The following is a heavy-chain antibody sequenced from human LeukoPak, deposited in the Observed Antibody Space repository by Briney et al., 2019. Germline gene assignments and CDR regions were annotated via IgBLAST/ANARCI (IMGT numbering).Heavy chain of an antibody. J-gene: IGHJ6*03. V-gene: IGHV4-59*01. CDR1: GGSISSYF. CDR3: ARGVHYYGSGSYYLGYYYYMDV. CDR2: IYYTGST. Sequence: SETLSLTCTISGGSISSYFWSWIRQPPGKGLEWIGYIYYTGSTSYNPSLKSRVTISVDTSKNQFSLKLSSVTAADTAVYYCARGVHYYGSGSYYLGYYYYMDVWGKGTTVTVSS. D-gene: IGHD3-10*01.